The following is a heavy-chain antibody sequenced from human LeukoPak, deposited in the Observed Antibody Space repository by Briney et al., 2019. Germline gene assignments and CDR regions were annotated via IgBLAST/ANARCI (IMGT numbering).Heavy chain of an antibody. CDR1: GFTFSSHW. CDR2: IKEDGHEK. Sequence: GGSLRLSCAGSGFTFSSHWMGWVRQAPGEGLEWLANIKEDGHEKYYVDSVQGRFTISRDNAKNSLFLQMDSLRAEDTAVYFCARHGYYVFDYWGQGTLVTVSS. V-gene: IGHV3-7*01. D-gene: IGHD4-17*01. J-gene: IGHJ4*02. CDR3: ARHGYYVFDY.